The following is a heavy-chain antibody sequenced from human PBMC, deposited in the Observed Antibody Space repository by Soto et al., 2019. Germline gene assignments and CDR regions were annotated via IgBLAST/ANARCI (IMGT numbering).Heavy chain of an antibody. D-gene: IGHD7-27*01. CDR2: ISGYNGDT. Sequence: ASVKVSCKASGYSFTSYGISWVRQAPGQGLEWMGWISGYNGDTNYAQKFQGRVSMTIDTSTTTAYMELRSLTSDDTAVYYCAREPPNTSLVDCWGQGTQVTGSS. V-gene: IGHV1-18*01. CDR3: AREPPNTSLVDC. J-gene: IGHJ4*02. CDR1: GYSFTSYG.